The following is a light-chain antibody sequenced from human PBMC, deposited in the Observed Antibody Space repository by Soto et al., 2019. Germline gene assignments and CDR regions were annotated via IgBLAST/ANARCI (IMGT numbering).Light chain of an antibody. V-gene: IGKV1-5*03. CDR2: KAS. J-gene: IGKJ1*01. CDR1: QTISSW. Sequence: EIQMTQSPFTLSGSVGDRVTITCRARQTISSWLARYQQKPGKAPKLLIYKASTLKSGVPSRFSGSGSGTEFTLTISSLQPDDFATYYCQHYNSYSEAFGQGTKVDIK. CDR3: QHYNSYSEA.